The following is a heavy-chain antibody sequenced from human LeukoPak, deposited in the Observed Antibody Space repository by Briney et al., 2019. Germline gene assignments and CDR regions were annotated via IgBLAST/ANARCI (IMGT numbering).Heavy chain of an antibody. CDR2: ISGSGGST. V-gene: IGHV3-23*01. CDR1: GFTFSSYA. J-gene: IGHJ4*02. D-gene: IGHD6-13*01. Sequence: GGSLTLSCAASGFTFSSYAMRWVRQAPGKGLEWVSGISGSGGSTEYADSVKGRCTISRDNSKNTLYLQMNSLRVDDTAVYYCAKVGDGAAVGIVDYWGQGTLVTVSS. CDR3: AKVGDGAAVGIVDY.